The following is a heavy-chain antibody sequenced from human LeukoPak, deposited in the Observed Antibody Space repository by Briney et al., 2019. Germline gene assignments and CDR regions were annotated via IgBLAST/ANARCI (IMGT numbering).Heavy chain of an antibody. J-gene: IGHJ5*02. CDR3: AIVAQGWFDP. CDR1: GGSFSGYY. V-gene: IGHV4-34*01. CDR2: INHSGST. Sequence: KPSETLSLTCAVYGGSFSGYYWSWIRQPPGKGLEWIGEINHSGSTNYNPSLKSRVTISVDTSKNQFSLKLSSVTAADTAVYYCAIVAQGWFDPWGQGTLATVSS.